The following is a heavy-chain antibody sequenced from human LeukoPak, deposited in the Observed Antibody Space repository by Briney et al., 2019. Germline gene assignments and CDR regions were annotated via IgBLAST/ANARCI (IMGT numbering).Heavy chain of an antibody. J-gene: IGHJ4*02. D-gene: IGHD2-21*02. CDR2: IIPIFGTA. CDR3: ARGPLVVTANPFLDY. V-gene: IGHV1-69*05. CDR1: GGTFSSYA. Sequence: GSSVKVSCKASGGTFSSYAISWVRQAPGQGLEWMGRIIPIFGTANYAQKFQGRVTITTDESTSTAYMELSSLRSEDTAVYYCARGPLVVTANPFLDYWGQGTLVTVSS.